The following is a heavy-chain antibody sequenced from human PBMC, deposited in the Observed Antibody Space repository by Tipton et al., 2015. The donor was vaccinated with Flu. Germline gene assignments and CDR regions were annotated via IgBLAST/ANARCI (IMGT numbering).Heavy chain of an antibody. CDR2: FSVSGGAT. J-gene: IGHJ5*02. D-gene: IGHD6-19*01. CDR1: GFTLTRYG. CDR3: AKVIPELVAGLDR. Sequence: GSLRLSCAVSGFTLTRYGMSWVRQAPGKGLEWISGFSVSGGATFFADSVKGRFTISRDYYKNTLYLQMNSLRPDDTAVYYCAKVIPELVAGLDRWGQGTLVTVS. V-gene: IGHV3-23*01.